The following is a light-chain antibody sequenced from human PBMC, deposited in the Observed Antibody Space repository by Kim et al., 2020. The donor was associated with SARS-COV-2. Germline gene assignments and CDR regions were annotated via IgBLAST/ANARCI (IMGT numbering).Light chain of an antibody. Sequence: GTPGERPTPSRRARHSVCGNLARYQQKTRDAPRLLTYGTSTRATAFPARFSGGGCGAEFTLTISSLQSEKFAVYYCQRYNNCPLSFGGGTKVDIK. CDR3: QRYNNCPLS. CDR2: GTS. J-gene: IGKJ4*01. V-gene: IGKV3-15*01. CDR1: HSVCGN.